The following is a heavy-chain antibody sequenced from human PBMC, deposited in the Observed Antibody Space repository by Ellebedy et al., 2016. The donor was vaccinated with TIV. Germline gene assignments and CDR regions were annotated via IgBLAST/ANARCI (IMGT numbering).Heavy chain of an antibody. J-gene: IGHJ5*02. CDR3: ARDGGSGWFDP. D-gene: IGHD2-15*01. CDR2: INPSGST. Sequence: SETLSLTXTVSGGSISSSSYYWGWIRQPAGKGLEWIGRINPSGSTNYNPSLKSRVTMSVDTSKNQFSLKLNSVTAADTAVYYCARDGGSGWFDPWGQGTLVTVSS. CDR1: GGSISSSSYY. V-gene: IGHV4-61*02.